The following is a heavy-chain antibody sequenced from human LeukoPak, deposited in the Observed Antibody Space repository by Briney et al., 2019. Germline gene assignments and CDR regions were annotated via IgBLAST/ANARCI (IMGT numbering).Heavy chain of an antibody. V-gene: IGHV4-59*01. CDR3: ARGGGSYLFDY. CDR2: IYYSGST. Sequence: SETLSLTCTVSGGSISSYYWSWIRQPPGKGLEWIGYIYYSGSTNYNPSLKSRVTLSVDTSKNQFSLKLSSVTAADTAVYYCARGGGSYLFDYWGQGTLVTVSS. J-gene: IGHJ4*02. CDR1: GGSISSYY. D-gene: IGHD1-26*01.